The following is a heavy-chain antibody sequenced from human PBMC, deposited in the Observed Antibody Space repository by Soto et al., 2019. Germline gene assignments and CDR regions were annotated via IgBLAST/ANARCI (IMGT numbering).Heavy chain of an antibody. CDR2: IKPDESEK. CDR3: VRGGSNYAS. D-gene: IGHD4-4*01. J-gene: IGHJ5*02. CDR1: GFTFSDSW. Sequence: EVQLVESGGGLVQPGGSLRLSCTASGFTFSDSWMTWVRQAPGKGLEWVARIKPDESEKKYAVSVKGRFSISRDNAKNSMYLQMDSLRGEATAVYYCVRGGSNYASWGQGTLVTVSS. V-gene: IGHV3-7*01.